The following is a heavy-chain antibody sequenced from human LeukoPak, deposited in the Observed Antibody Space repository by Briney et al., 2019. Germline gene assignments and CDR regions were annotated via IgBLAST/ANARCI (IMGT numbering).Heavy chain of an antibody. D-gene: IGHD2-15*01. CDR3: ASVAHSRPNADY. CDR2: IIPIFGTA. Sequence: SVKVSCKASGGAFSSYAISWVRQAPGQGLEWMGGIIPIFGTANYAQKFQGRVTITTDESTSTAYMELSSLRSEDTAVYYCASVAHSRPNADYWGQGTLVTVSS. CDR1: GGAFSSYA. V-gene: IGHV1-69*05. J-gene: IGHJ4*02.